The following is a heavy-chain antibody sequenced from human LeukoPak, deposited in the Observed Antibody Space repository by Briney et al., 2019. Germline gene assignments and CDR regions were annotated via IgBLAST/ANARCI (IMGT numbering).Heavy chain of an antibody. D-gene: IGHD3-22*01. CDR3: ARGSTFFAHYDSSGYCSGFDI. CDR2: IYPGVSHT. CDR1: GYSFTSYW. Sequence: GESLKISCKGSGYSFTSYWIGWVRQMPGKGLEWMGIIYPGVSHTRYSPSFQGQVTISADESISTAYLQWSSLKASDTAIYYCARGSTFFAHYDSSGYCSGFDIWGQGTMVTVSS. J-gene: IGHJ3*02. V-gene: IGHV5-51*01.